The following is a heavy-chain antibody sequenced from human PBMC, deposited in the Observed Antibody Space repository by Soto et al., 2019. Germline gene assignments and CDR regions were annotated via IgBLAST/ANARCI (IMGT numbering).Heavy chain of an antibody. CDR2: IWYDGSNK. D-gene: IGHD4-17*01. CDR1: GFTFSSYG. J-gene: IGHJ3*02. Sequence: GGSLRLSCAASGFTFSSYGMHWVRQAPGKGLEWVAVIWYDGSNKYYVDSVKGRFTISRDNSKNTLYLQMNSLRAEDTAVYYCARAQSPIDYGDEGDAFDIWGQGTMVTVSS. V-gene: IGHV3-33*01. CDR3: ARAQSPIDYGDEGDAFDI.